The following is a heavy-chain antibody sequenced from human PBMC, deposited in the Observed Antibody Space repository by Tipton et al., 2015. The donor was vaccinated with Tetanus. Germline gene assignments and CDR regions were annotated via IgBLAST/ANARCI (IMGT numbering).Heavy chain of an antibody. V-gene: IGHV3-49*03. D-gene: IGHD1-7*01. Sequence: SLRLSCTASGFTFGDYAMSWFRQAPGKGLEWVGFIRSKAYGGTTEYAASVKGRFTISRDDSKSIAYLQMSSLKTEDTAVYYCTRAGGYITGTLDSFDFWGQGTMVTVSS. CDR3: TRAGGYITGTLDSFDF. J-gene: IGHJ3*01. CDR1: GFTFGDYA. CDR2: IRSKAYGGTT.